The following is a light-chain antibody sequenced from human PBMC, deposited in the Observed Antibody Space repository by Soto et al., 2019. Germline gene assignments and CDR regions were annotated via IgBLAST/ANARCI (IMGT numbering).Light chain of an antibody. Sequence: QSALTQPRSVSESPGRSVTISCTGTSSDVGGYNYVSWYQQHPGKAPKLMIYDVSKRPSGVPDRFSGSKSGNTASLTISGLQAEDEADYYCCSYAGSYTWVFGGGTKLTVL. V-gene: IGLV2-11*01. J-gene: IGLJ3*02. CDR1: SSDVGGYNY. CDR2: DVS. CDR3: CSYAGSYTWV.